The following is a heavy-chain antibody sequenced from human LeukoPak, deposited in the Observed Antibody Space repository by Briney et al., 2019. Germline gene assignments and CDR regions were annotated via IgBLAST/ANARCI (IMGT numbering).Heavy chain of an antibody. J-gene: IGHJ6*02. CDR2: INPNSGGT. CDR3: AREVAVAGTYYYYGMDV. Sequence: ASVKVSCKASGGTFTGYYMHWVRQAPGQGLEWMGWINPNSGGTNYAQKFQGRVTMTRDTSISTAYMELSRLRSDDTAVYYCAREVAVAGTYYYYGMDVWGQGTTVTVSS. CDR1: GGTFTGYY. V-gene: IGHV1-2*02. D-gene: IGHD6-19*01.